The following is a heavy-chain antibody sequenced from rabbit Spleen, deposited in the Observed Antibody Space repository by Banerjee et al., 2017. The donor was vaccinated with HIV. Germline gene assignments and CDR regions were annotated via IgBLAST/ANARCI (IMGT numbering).Heavy chain of an antibody. V-gene: IGHV1S40*01. Sequence: QSLEESGGDLVKPGASLTLTCTASGFSFSSSYYMCWVRQAPGKGLECIACIYGGSSGHTYYASWAKGRFTISKTSSTTVTLQMTSLTAADTATYFCARGSATMTMVITGYYLKLWGQGTLVTVS. CDR3: ARGSATMTMVITGYYLKL. CDR1: GFSFSSSYY. D-gene: IGHD2-1*01. J-gene: IGHJ4*01. CDR2: IYGGSSGHT.